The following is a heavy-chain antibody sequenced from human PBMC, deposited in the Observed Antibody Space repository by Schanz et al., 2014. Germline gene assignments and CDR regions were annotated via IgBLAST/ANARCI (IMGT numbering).Heavy chain of an antibody. D-gene: IGHD6-13*01. CDR1: GFSFSGSG. Sequence: QVQLVESGGGVVQPGGSLRLSCAASGFSFSGSGMHWVRQAPVEGLEWVAFIRFDASHKYYADSVKGRFTISRDNSKNTLYLQMDTLRVEDTAMFYCARDMTIAPAWGQGTLVTVSS. J-gene: IGHJ5*02. CDR2: IRFDASHK. CDR3: ARDMTIAPA. V-gene: IGHV3-30*02.